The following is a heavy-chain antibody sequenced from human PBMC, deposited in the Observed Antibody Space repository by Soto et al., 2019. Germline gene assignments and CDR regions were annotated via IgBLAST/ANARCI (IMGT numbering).Heavy chain of an antibody. Sequence: PSETLSLTCTVSGGSISSGGYYWSWILQQPGKGLEWIGYIYYSESTYYNPSLKSRVTISVDTSKNQFSLKLRSVTAADTGVYYCARLAYYDSSGYYDEDAFDIWGQGTMVTVSS. J-gene: IGHJ3*02. CDR2: IYYSEST. CDR3: ARLAYYDSSGYYDEDAFDI. V-gene: IGHV4-31*03. CDR1: GGSISSGGYY. D-gene: IGHD3-22*01.